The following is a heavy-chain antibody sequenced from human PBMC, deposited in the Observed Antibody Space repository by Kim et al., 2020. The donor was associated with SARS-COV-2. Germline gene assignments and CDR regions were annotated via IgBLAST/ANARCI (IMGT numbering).Heavy chain of an antibody. V-gene: IGHV4-59*01. D-gene: IGHD3-22*01. Sequence: PSLKSRVTISVDTSKNQFSLKLSSVTAADTAVYYCAREGVTMIVHAFDIWGQGTMVTVSS. CDR3: AREGVTMIVHAFDI. J-gene: IGHJ3*02.